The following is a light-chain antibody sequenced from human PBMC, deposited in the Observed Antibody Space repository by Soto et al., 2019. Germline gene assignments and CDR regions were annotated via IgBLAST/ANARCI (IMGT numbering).Light chain of an antibody. CDR2: GAS. CDR3: QHYSTWLWT. CDR1: QSVDSK. Sequence: EIAMTQSPATLSVSPGERATLSCRASQSVDSKLAWYQQKPGQGPRLLIYGASNMATGIPARFSGSGSGTEFTLTISSLQSEDFAVYYCQHYSTWLWTFGQGTKVEIK. J-gene: IGKJ1*01. V-gene: IGKV3-15*01.